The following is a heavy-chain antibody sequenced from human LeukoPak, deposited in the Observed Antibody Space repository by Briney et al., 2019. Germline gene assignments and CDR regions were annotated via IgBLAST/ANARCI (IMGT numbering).Heavy chain of an antibody. V-gene: IGHV3-23*01. CDR2: IRSSGDTT. D-gene: IGHD3-10*01. J-gene: IGHJ4*02. Sequence: GGSLRLSCAASGFTFSSYVMGWVRQAPGKGLEWVSVIRSSGDTTYYADFVKGRFTISRDNSKNTLYLQMNSLRAEDTAVYYCAKGYYASGSSLSAFDYWGQGTLVTVSS. CDR3: AKGYYASGSSLSAFDY. CDR1: GFTFSSYV.